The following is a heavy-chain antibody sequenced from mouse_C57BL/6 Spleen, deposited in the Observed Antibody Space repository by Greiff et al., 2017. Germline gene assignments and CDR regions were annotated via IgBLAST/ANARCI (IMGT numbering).Heavy chain of an antibody. V-gene: IGHV5-17*01. CDR2: ISSGSSTS. CDR3: ARDYSHYSSWFSY. CDR1: GFTFSDYG. Sequence: EVQGVESGGGLVKPGGSLKLSCAASGFTFSDYGMHWVSQAPEKGLEWVAYISSGSSTSYYADTVKGRFTISRDNAKNTLFLQMASLRSEDTAMYYCARDYSHYSSWFSYWGPGTLVTVSA. J-gene: IGHJ3*01. D-gene: IGHD2-5*01.